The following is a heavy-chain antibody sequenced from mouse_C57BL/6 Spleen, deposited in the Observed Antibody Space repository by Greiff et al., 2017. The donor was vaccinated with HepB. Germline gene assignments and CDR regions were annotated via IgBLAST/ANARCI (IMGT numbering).Heavy chain of an antibody. D-gene: IGHD2-12*01. CDR3: ARDNDGGCYWYFDV. J-gene: IGHJ1*03. CDR1: GFTFSSYA. Sequence: EVQGVESGGGLVKPGGSLKLSCAASGFTFSSYAMSWVRQTPEKRLEWVATISDGGSYTYYPDNVKGRFTISRDNAKNNLYLQMSHLKSEDTAMYYCARDNDGGCYWYFDVWGTGTTVTVSS. CDR2: ISDGGSYT. V-gene: IGHV5-4*01.